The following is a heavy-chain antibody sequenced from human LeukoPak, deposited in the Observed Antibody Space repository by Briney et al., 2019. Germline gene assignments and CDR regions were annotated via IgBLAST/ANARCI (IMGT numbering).Heavy chain of an antibody. CDR1: GFTFDDYA. Sequence: PGGSLRLSCAASGFTFDDYAMSWVRQAPGKGLEWVSSISGSGSNTNYADSVKGRFTISRDSSKNMLYLQMTRLRAEDTAVYYCANHREYRPNYYLYFDNWGQGTQVTVSS. D-gene: IGHD6-6*01. CDR2: ISGSGSNT. CDR3: ANHREYRPNYYLYFDN. J-gene: IGHJ4*02. V-gene: IGHV3-23*01.